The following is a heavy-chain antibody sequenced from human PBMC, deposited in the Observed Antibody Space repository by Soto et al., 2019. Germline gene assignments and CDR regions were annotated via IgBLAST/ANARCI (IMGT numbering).Heavy chain of an antibody. CDR3: AHCGWRRFGCYFDY. Sequence: QITLKESGPTLVKPTQTLTLPCTFAGFSLSTIGVGVSWIRQPPGKALEWLALIYWDDDKLYSPSLKSRLIIPKDTSKKQVVLTMTNRDPVYTATYYCAHCGWRRFGCYFDYWGQGTLVSVSS. J-gene: IGHJ4*02. CDR1: GFSLSTIGVG. CDR2: IYWDDDK. D-gene: IGHD5-12*01. V-gene: IGHV2-5*02.